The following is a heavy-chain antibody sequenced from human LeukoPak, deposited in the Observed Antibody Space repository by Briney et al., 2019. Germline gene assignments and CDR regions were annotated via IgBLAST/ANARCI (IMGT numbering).Heavy chain of an antibody. V-gene: IGHV3-23*01. CDR1: GFSFTSYA. CDR3: AKEINHQWLVPLDAFDI. CDR2: ISGSGTTI. D-gene: IGHD6-19*01. Sequence: GGSLRLSCAASGFSFTSYAMSWARQAPGKGLDWVSGISGSGTTIYFADSAKGRFTISRDNSKNTLYLQMNSLRAEDTAVYYCAKEINHQWLVPLDAFDIWGQGTMVTVSS. J-gene: IGHJ3*02.